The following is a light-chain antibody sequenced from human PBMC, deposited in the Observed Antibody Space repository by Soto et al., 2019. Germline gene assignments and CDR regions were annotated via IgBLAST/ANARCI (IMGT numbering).Light chain of an antibody. CDR3: QQYFTLRT. V-gene: IGKV3-20*01. CDR1: EFVTSTY. CDR2: GGS. J-gene: IGKJ1*01. Sequence: IVLTQPLGALPISTSERTNPYSKASEFVTSTYLAWYQQKPGQAPRLLIYGGSNRATGIPDRFRGSGSGTNFALTISRLEPEDSAVYYCQQYFTLRTFGQGTKVDIK.